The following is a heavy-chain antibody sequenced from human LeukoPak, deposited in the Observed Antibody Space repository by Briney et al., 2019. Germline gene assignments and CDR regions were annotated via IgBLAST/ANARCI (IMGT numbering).Heavy chain of an antibody. CDR3: ARGASDLPLDY. CDR1: GFTFSDYY. V-gene: IGHV3-11*06. Sequence: PGGSLRLSCAASGFTFSDYYMSWIRQAPGKGLEWISYIGSSSYDINNADSVKGRFTISRDNAKNSLYLQMYSLRPEDTAVYYCARGASDLPLDYWGQGTLVIVSS. J-gene: IGHJ4*02. CDR2: IGSSSYDI. D-gene: IGHD5/OR15-5a*01.